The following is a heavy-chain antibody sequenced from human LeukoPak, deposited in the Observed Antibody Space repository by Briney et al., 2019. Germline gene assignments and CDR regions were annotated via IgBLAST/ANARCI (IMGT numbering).Heavy chain of an antibody. D-gene: IGHD2-2*01. J-gene: IGHJ4*02. V-gene: IGHV5-51*01. CDR3: TRHEGFCSSTSCYPLYGF. CDR2: IYPGDSSI. Sequence: RGESLKISCSGSGYNYISHWIGWVRQVPGKGLEWMGIIYPGDSSIRYSPSFQGQVTISADKSINTAYLQWSSLKASDTAIYFCTRHEGFCSSTSCYPLYGFWGQGTLVTASS. CDR1: GYNYISHW.